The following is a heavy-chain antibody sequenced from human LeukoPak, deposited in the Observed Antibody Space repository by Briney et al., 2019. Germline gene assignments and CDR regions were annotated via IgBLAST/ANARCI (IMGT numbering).Heavy chain of an antibody. CDR3: ARLIGGASLVDY. CDR2: ISAYNGNT. D-gene: IGHD1-26*01. CDR1: GYTFTSYG. Sequence: GASVKVSCKASGYTFTSYGISWVRQAPGQGLEWMGWISAYNGNTNYAQKFQGRVTMTTDKSTSTAYMDLKSLRSDDTAVYYCARLIGGASLVDYWGQGTLVTVSS. J-gene: IGHJ4*02. V-gene: IGHV1-18*01.